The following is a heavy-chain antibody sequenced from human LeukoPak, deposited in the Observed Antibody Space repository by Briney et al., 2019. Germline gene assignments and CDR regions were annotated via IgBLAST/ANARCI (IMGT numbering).Heavy chain of an antibody. CDR2: ISYDGSNK. CDR1: GFTFSSYG. CDR3: AKEGGYYDILSNPYYFDY. D-gene: IGHD3-9*01. V-gene: IGHV3-30*18. J-gene: IGHJ4*02. Sequence: PGRSLRLPCAASGFTFSSYGMHWVRQAPGKGLEWVAVISYDGSNKYYADSVKGRFTISRDNSKNTLYLQMNSLRAEDTAVYYCAKEGGYYDILSNPYYFDYWGQGTLVTVSS.